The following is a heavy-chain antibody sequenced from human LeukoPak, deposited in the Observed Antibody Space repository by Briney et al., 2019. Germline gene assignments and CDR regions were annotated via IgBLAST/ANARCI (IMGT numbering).Heavy chain of an antibody. Sequence: SETLSLTCTVSGYSISSGYYWGWLRQPPGKGLEWIGSIYHSGRTYYSPSLKSRVTISVDTSKNQFSLKLSSVTAADTAVYYCARHRSGWLQSSFDYWGQGTLVTVSS. V-gene: IGHV4-38-2*02. CDR2: IYHSGRT. CDR3: ARHRSGWLQSSFDY. J-gene: IGHJ4*02. CDR1: GYSISSGYY. D-gene: IGHD5-24*01.